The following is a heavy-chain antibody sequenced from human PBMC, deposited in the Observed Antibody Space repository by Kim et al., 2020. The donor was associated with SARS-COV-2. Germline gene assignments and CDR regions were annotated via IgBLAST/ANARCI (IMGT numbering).Heavy chain of an antibody. CDR1: GYTFTSYY. CDR3: ARDLNYGDYPRHFDY. V-gene: IGHV1-46*01. CDR2: INPSGGST. Sequence: ASVKVSCKASGYTFTSYYMHWVRQAPGQGLEWMGIINPSGGSTSYAQKFQGRGTMTRDTSTSTVYMELSSLRSEDTAVYYCARDLNYGDYPRHFDYWGQGTLVTVSS. J-gene: IGHJ4*02. D-gene: IGHD4-17*01.